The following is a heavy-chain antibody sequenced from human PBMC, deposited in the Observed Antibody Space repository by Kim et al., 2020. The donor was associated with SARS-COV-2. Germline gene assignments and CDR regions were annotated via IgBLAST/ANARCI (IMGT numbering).Heavy chain of an antibody. CDR2: INHSGST. Sequence: SETLSLTCAVYGGSFSGYYWSWIRQPPGKGLEWIGEINHSGSTNYNPSLKSRVTISVDTSKNQFSLKLSSVTAADTAVYYCARVGRYYYGSGSYYPARPPPSTYYFDYWGQGTLVTVSS. CDR1: GGSFSGYY. CDR3: ARVGRYYYGSGSYYPARPPPSTYYFDY. V-gene: IGHV4-34*01. D-gene: IGHD3-10*01. J-gene: IGHJ4*02.